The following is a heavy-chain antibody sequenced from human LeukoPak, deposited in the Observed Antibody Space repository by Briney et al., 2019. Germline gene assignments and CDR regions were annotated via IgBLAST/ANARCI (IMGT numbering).Heavy chain of an antibody. V-gene: IGHV1-8*03. CDR3: ARVPHDYGDYARVWYFDL. Sequence: ASVKVSCKASGYTFTSYDINWVRQATGQGLEWMGWMNPNSGNTGYAQKFRGRVTITRNNSISTAYMELSSLRSEDTAVYYCARVPHDYGDYARVWYFDLWVRGTLVTVSS. CDR2: MNPNSGNT. J-gene: IGHJ2*01. D-gene: IGHD4-17*01. CDR1: GYTFTSYD.